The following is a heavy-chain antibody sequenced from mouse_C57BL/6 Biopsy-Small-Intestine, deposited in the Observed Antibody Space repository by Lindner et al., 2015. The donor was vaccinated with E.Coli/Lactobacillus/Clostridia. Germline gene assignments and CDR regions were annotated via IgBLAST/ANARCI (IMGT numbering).Heavy chain of an antibody. CDR1: GYTFTTSE. J-gene: IGHJ1*01. V-gene: IGHV1S45*01. CDR2: MKPYNGKT. Sequence: SVKVSCKASGYTFTTSEIYWVRQATGKGLEWMGRMKPYNGKTGYAQNFQGRVTMTRNTSIDTAYMELTSLTSEDTAVYYCARMSGFRVVGGVNVAYYHYTMDVWGQGTTVTVSS. CDR3: ARMSGFRVVGGVNVAYYHYTMDV. D-gene: IGHD1-1*02.